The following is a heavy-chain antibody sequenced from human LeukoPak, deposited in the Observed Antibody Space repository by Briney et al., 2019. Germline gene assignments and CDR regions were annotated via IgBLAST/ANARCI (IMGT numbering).Heavy chain of an antibody. CDR1: GGSISSGGYS. D-gene: IGHD3-9*01. CDR3: ARTNYDILTGYYIRAYYFDY. J-gene: IGHJ4*02. Sequence: PQTLSLTCAVSGGSISSGGYSWSWIRQPPGKGLEWIGYIYHSGSTYYNPSLKSRVTISVDRSKNQFSLKLSSVTAADTAVYYCARTNYDILTGYYIRAYYFDYWGQGTLVTVSS. CDR2: IYHSGST. V-gene: IGHV4-30-2*01.